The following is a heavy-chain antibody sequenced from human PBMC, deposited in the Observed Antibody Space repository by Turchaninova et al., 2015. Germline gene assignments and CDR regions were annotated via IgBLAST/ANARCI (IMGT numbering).Heavy chain of an antibody. V-gene: IGHV4-34*01. J-gene: IGHJ1*01. CDR3: ARGRRYCSSTSCYSYFQH. CDR1: GWSFSGSY. D-gene: IGHD2-2*01. CDR2: IHHSGNT. Sequence: QVQLHQCGAGLLKPSETLSLTCAVSGWSFSGSYWCWIPQPPGKGLGWIWEIHHSGNTNYNPSRKSRVTISVDTSKNQFSLKLSSVTAADTAVYYCARGRRYCSSTSCYSYFQHWGQGTLVTVSS.